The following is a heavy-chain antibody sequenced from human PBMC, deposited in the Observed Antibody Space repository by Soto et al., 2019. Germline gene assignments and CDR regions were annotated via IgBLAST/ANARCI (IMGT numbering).Heavy chain of an antibody. CDR3: ATPSQWAAGNYGMDV. D-gene: IGHD6-13*01. Sequence: PGEALKISCKGSGYSFTSYWISWVRQIPGKGLEWMGRIDPSDSYTNYSPSFQGHVTISADKSISTAYLQWSSLKASDTAMYYCATPSQWAAGNYGMDVWGQGTTVTVSS. J-gene: IGHJ6*02. CDR1: GYSFTSYW. CDR2: IDPSDSYT. V-gene: IGHV5-10-1*01.